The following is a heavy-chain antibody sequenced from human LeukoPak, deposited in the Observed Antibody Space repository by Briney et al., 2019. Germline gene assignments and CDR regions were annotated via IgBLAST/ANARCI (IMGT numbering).Heavy chain of an antibody. CDR1: GFIFTNYF. Sequence: GGSLRLSCAASGFIFTNYFMSWVRQAPGKGLEWVSIIYSGGDTDYADSVKGRFTVSRDNSKNMLYLQMNSLRAEDTAIYYCATSGYFYRGAFDYWGQGTLVTVSS. D-gene: IGHD3-22*01. CDR3: ATSGYFYRGAFDY. CDR2: IYSGGDT. V-gene: IGHV3-53*01. J-gene: IGHJ4*02.